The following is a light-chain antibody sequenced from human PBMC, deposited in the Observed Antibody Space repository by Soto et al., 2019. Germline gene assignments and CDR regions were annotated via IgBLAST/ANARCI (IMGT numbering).Light chain of an antibody. CDR1: FSNIGNYY. CDR3: GTWDRSLSGQV. J-gene: IGLJ3*02. Sequence: QSVLTQPPSVSAAPGQRVTISCSGNFSNIGNYYVCWYQQLPGTAPKLLIYDNHKRPSGIPYRFSDSKSVTSATLDITGLQTGDEADYYCGTWDRSLSGQVFGGGTKLTVL. V-gene: IGLV1-51*01. CDR2: DNH.